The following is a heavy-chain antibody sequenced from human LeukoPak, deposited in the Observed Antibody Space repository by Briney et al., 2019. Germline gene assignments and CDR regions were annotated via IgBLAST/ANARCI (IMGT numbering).Heavy chain of an antibody. J-gene: IGHJ3*02. CDR3: AQSGDSSGYTDAFDI. CDR1: GGSISSYY. D-gene: IGHD3-22*01. V-gene: IGHV4-59*08. Sequence: PSETLSLTCTVSGGSISSYYWSWIRQPPGKGLEWIGYIYYSGSTNYNPSLKSRVTISVDTSKNQFSLKLSSVTAADTAVYYCAQSGDSSGYTDAFDIWGQGTMVTVSS. CDR2: IYYSGST.